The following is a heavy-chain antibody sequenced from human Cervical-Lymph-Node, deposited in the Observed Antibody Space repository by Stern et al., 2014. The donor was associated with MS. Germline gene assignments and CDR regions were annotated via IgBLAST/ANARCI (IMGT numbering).Heavy chain of an antibody. D-gene: IGHD2-15*01. Sequence: VQLVESGAEVKKPGASVKVSCKASGYTFTTYYVHWVRQAPGQGLEWMGLINPSGTSTRYAQKFQDRVTMTRDTSTSTVYMELSSLRSDDTAVYYCAREGSCSGGLCRPPWWFDSWGQGTLVTVSS. CDR3: AREGSCSGGLCRPPWWFDS. CDR2: INPSGTST. V-gene: IGHV1-46*03. J-gene: IGHJ5*01. CDR1: GYTFTTYY.